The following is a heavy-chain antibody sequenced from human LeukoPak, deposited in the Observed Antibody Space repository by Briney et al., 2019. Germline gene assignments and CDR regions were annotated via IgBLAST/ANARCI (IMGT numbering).Heavy chain of an antibody. CDR2: INPNSGGT. Sequence: GASVKVSCKASGYTFTGYYMHWLRQAPGQGLEWMGWINPNSGGTNYAQKFQGRVTMTRDTSISTAYMELSRLRSDDTAVYYCARNIVVVIAGDAFDIWGQGTMVTVSS. CDR1: GYTFTGYY. J-gene: IGHJ3*02. D-gene: IGHD2-21*01. V-gene: IGHV1-2*02. CDR3: ARNIVVVIAGDAFDI.